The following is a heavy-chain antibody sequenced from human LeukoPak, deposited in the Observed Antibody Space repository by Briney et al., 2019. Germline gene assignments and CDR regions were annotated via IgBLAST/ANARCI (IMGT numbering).Heavy chain of an antibody. J-gene: IGHJ6*03. CDR1: GGSISNYY. CDR3: ARVNYYYYYMDV. V-gene: IGHV4-4*07. Sequence: SETLSLTCTVSGGSISNYYWSWIRQPAGKGLEWIGRIYTSGGTNYNPSLKSRVTMSVDTSKNQFSLKLSSVTAADTAVYYSARVNYYYYYMDVWGKGTTVTISS. CDR2: IYTSGGT.